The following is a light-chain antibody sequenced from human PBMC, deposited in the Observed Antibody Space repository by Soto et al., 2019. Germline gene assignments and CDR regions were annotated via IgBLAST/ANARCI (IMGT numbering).Light chain of an antibody. CDR3: AAWDDSLKGYV. CDR2: SNN. Sequence: QSVLTQPPSASGTPGQRFTISCSGSRSNIGSNTVNWYQQLPGTAPKLLIYSNNQRPSGVPDRFSGSKSGTSASLAISWLQSEDEADYYCAAWDDSLKGYVFGTGTKLTVL. V-gene: IGLV1-44*01. CDR1: RSNIGSNT. J-gene: IGLJ1*01.